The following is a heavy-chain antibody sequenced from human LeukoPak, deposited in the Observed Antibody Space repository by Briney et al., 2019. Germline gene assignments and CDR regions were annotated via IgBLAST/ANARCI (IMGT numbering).Heavy chain of an antibody. Sequence: GGSLRLSCAGSGFTFDEHAMHWVRQALGKGLEWVSGISWNSGSIAYEDSVKGRFTISRDNAKNLLFLQMSSLRAADTALYYCVKGHCSSSSCFPNYYYYMDVWGTGTTVTVSS. CDR1: GFTFDEHA. CDR3: VKGHCSSSSCFPNYYYYMDV. V-gene: IGHV3-9*01. J-gene: IGHJ6*03. CDR2: ISWNSGSI. D-gene: IGHD2-15*01.